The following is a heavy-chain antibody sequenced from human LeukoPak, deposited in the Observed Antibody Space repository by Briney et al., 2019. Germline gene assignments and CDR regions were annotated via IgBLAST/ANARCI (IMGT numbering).Heavy chain of an antibody. CDR3: ARGARWAYYFDY. V-gene: IGHV3-21*04. CDR2: ISSSSSYI. D-gene: IGHD4-23*01. CDR1: GFTFSSYT. J-gene: IGHJ4*02. Sequence: GGSLRLSCAASGFTFSSYTMNWVRQAPGKGLEWVSSISSSSSYIFYADSVKGRFTISRDNAKNSLYLQMNSLRAEDSAIYYCARGARWAYYFDYWGQGSLVTVSS.